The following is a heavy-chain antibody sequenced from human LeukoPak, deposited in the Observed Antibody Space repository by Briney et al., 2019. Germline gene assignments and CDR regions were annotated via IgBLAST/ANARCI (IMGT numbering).Heavy chain of an antibody. V-gene: IGHV1-2*02. J-gene: IGHJ4*02. CDR2: INANSGGT. CDR3: ARDGVWAEAPGVLYYFDA. CDR1: GYTFTAYY. Sequence: ASVKVSCKASGYTFTAYYMHWVRQAPGQGLEWMGWINANSGGTSFAQKFQGRVTMTRDASTSTAYMELSSLRSDDTAVYFCARDGVWAEAPGVLYYFDAWGQGTLVTVSS. D-gene: IGHD3-16*01.